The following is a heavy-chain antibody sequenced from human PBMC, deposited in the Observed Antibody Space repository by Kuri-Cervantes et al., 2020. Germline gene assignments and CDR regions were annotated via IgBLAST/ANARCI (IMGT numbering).Heavy chain of an antibody. CDR2: ITDSGDHT. V-gene: IGHV3-23*01. D-gene: IGHD1-26*01. J-gene: IGHJ4*02. CDR3: AKGSRTSRPYFIDY. Sequence: GGSLRLSCAASGFTFSSYAMSWVRQAPGKELEWVSAITDSGDHTFHADSVRGRFTISRDNSRNTLYLQMNSLRGEDTAVYYCAKGSRTSRPYFIDYWGQGTLVTVSS. CDR1: GFTFSSYA.